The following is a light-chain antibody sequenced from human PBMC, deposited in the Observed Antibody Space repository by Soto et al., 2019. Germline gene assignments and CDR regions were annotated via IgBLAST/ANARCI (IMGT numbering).Light chain of an antibody. J-gene: IGKJ1*01. V-gene: IGKV3D-15*01. CDR3: QQYDDSMT. CDR2: GAS. Sequence: IGMTHSVATLSVSPGERATVSYRASQSVSSNLAWYQQKPGQAPRLLIYGASTRATGIPDRFSGSGSGTDFTLTISRLEPEDFAVYHCQQYDDSMTFGQGTKVDI. CDR1: QSVSSN.